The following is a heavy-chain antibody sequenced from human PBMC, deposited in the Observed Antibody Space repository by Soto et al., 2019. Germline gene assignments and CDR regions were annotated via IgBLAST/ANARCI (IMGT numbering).Heavy chain of an antibody. V-gene: IGHV1-69*13. CDR3: AKSRSGWYSDY. CDR2: IIPIFGTA. CDR1: GGTFSSYA. Sequence: ASVKVSCKASGGTFSSYAISWVRQAPGQGLEWMGGIIPIFGTANYAQKFQGRVTITADESTSTAYMELSSLRSEDTAVYYCAKSRSGWYSDYWGQGTLVTVSS. J-gene: IGHJ4*02. D-gene: IGHD6-19*01.